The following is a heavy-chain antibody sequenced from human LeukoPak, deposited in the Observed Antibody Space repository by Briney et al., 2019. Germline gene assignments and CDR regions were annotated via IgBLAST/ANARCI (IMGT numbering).Heavy chain of an antibody. CDR2: ISGSGGST. CDR3: ARDRDYDYVWGSPPSDY. V-gene: IGHV3-23*01. D-gene: IGHD3-16*01. CDR1: GFTFSSYA. J-gene: IGHJ4*02. Sequence: GGSLRLSCAASGFTFSSYAMSWVRQAPGKGLEWVSAISGSGGSTYYADSVKGRFTISRDNSKNTLYLQMNSLRAEDTAVYYCARDRDYDYVWGSPPSDYWGQGTLVTVSS.